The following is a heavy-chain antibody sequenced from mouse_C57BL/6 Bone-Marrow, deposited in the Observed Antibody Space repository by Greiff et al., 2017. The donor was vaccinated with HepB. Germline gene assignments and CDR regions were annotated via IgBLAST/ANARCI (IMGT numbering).Heavy chain of an antibody. V-gene: IGHV3-6*01. CDR3: ARGFWYYFDY. J-gene: IGHJ2*01. CDR1: GYSITSGYY. CDR2: ISYDGSN. Sequence: EVQRVESGPGLVKPSQSLSLTCSVTGYSITSGYYWNWIRQFPGNKLEWMGYISYDGSNNYNPSLKNRISITRDTSKNQFFLKLNSVTTEDTATYYCARGFWYYFDYWGQGTTLTVSS.